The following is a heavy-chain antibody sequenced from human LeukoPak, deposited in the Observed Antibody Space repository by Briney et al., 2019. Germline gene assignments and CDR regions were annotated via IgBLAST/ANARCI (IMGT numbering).Heavy chain of an antibody. V-gene: IGHV3-66*01. CDR3: AVVDSSGWYCHDY. CDR2: IYSGDNT. J-gene: IGHJ4*02. Sequence: PGGSVRLSCAASGFTVSSNYMSWVRHAPGKGREWVSFIYSGDNTYYADSGKGRFTISRDIPKNTLNLQMNSLRAEATAVYYCAVVDSSGWYCHDYWGQGTLVTVSS. CDR1: GFTVSSNY. D-gene: IGHD6-19*01.